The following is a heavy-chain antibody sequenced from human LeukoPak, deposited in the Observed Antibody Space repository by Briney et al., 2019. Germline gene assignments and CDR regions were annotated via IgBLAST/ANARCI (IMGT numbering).Heavy chain of an antibody. J-gene: IGHJ4*02. Sequence: RGSLRLSCAASGFTFSSYGMHWVRQAPGKGLEWVAVIWYDGSNKYYADSVKGRFTISRDNSKNTLYLQMNRLRAEDTAVYYCARESSWRFDYWGQGTLVTVSS. CDR1: GFTFSSYG. CDR3: ARESSWRFDY. CDR2: IWYDGSNK. D-gene: IGHD6-13*01. V-gene: IGHV3-33*01.